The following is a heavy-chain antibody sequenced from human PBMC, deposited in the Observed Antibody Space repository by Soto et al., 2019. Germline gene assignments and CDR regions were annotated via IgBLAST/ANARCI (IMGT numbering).Heavy chain of an antibody. D-gene: IGHD2-2*01. CDR1: VLTFSICA. Sequence: GGSLRLSCAASVLTFSICAMSWVRHAPGQGLEWVSSIGRGDHDRYYTHCVRGRFNISRDNSENTVYLKMNSLRAEDTAVYFCATKYQLPAPNLWGQGTLVTVSS. J-gene: IGHJ4*02. V-gene: IGHV3-23*01. CDR2: IGRGDHDR. CDR3: ATKYQLPAPNL.